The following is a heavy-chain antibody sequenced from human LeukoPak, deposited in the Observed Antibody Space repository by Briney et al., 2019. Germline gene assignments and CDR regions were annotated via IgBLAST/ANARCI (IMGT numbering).Heavy chain of an antibody. D-gene: IGHD6-25*01. CDR3: ASSPQGGNFDY. CDR1: GFTFSSYG. CDR2: IWYDGSNK. J-gene: IGHJ4*02. V-gene: IGHV3-33*01. Sequence: PGGSLRLSCAAPGFTFSSYGMHWVRQAPGKGLEWVAVIWYDGSNKYYADSVKGRFTISRDNSKNTLYLQMNSLRAEDTAVYYCASSPQGGNFDYWGQGTLVTVSS.